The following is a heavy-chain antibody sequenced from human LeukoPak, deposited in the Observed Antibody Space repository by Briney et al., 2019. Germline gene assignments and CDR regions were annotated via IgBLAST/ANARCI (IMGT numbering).Heavy chain of an antibody. CDR1: GFTFSSYW. V-gene: IGHV3-7*01. D-gene: IGHD6-19*01. Sequence: GGSLRLSCAASGFTFSSYWMSWVRQAPGKGLEWVANIKQDGSEKYYVDSVKGRFTISRDNAKNSLYLQMNSLRAEDTAVYYCARDLKAVALNAFDIWGQGTMVTVSS. CDR3: ARDLKAVALNAFDI. J-gene: IGHJ3*02. CDR2: IKQDGSEK.